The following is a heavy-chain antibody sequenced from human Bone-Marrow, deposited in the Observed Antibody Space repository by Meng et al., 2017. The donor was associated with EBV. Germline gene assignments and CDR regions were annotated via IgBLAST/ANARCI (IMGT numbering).Heavy chain of an antibody. CDR1: GDSVSSNSAA. D-gene: IGHD3-22*01. CDR2: TYYRSKWYN. Sequence: VMPQQSGPVLVKPSQTLSLPCAIAGDSVSSNSAAWNWIRQSPSRGLEWLGRTYYRSKWYNDYAVSVKSRITINPDTSKNQFSLQLNSVTPEDTAVYYCAREVHYYDSSGPLDYWGQGTLVTVSS. V-gene: IGHV6-1*01. J-gene: IGHJ4*02. CDR3: AREVHYYDSSGPLDY.